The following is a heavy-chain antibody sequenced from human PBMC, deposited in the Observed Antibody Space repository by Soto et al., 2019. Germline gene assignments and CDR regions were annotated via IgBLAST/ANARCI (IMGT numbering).Heavy chain of an antibody. J-gene: IGHJ6*02. V-gene: IGHV4-59*01. CDR2: IYYSGST. CDR3: ARAHYDFWSGYPWNYYYGMDV. CDR1: GGSISSYY. D-gene: IGHD3-3*01. Sequence: SETLSLTCTVSGGSISSYYWSWIRQPPGKGLEWIGYIYYSGSTNYNPSLKSRVTISVDTSKNQFSLKLSSVTAADTAVYYCARAHYDFWSGYPWNYYYGMDVWGQGTTVTVSS.